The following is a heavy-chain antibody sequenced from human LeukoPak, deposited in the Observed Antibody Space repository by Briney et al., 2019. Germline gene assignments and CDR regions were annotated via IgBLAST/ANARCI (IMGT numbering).Heavy chain of an antibody. CDR3: ARDGAYSYGYALGAFDI. D-gene: IGHD5-18*01. V-gene: IGHV3-21*01. J-gene: IGHJ3*02. Sequence: SVKGRFTISRDNAKNSLYLQMNSLRAEDTAVYYCARDGAYSYGYALGAFDIWGQGTMVTVSS.